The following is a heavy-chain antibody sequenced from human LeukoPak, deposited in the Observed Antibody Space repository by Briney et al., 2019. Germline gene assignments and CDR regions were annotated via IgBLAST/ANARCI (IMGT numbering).Heavy chain of an antibody. J-gene: IGHJ4*02. D-gene: IGHD6-13*01. CDR2: ISPYDGNT. CDR1: GYTFTSYG. Sequence: ASVKVSCTASGYTFTSYGISWVRQAPGQGLEWVGWISPYDGNTNYAQNLQGRVTMTTDTSTSTAYMELRSLRSDDTAFYYCSSGGGAQQLEGHWGQGTLVTVSS. CDR3: SSGGGAQQLEGH. V-gene: IGHV1-18*01.